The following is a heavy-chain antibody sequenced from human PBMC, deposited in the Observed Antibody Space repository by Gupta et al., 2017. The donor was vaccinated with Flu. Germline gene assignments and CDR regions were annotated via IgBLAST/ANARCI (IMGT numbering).Heavy chain of an antibody. V-gene: IGHV3-74*03. CDR2: INPDGSST. CDR1: GFTFSSSY. Sequence: EMQLVESGGGLVQPGGSLRLSCAASGFTFSSSYLQGVRQAPGKGLVWVSRINPDGSSTTYAESVKGRFTISRDNAKNTLYLQMNSLGDDDTAVYYCATVTSGCWGQGTLVTVSS. CDR3: ATVTSGC. D-gene: IGHD4-17*01. J-gene: IGHJ4*02.